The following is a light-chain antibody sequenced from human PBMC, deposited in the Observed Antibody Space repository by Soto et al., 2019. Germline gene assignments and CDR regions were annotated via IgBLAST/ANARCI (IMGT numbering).Light chain of an antibody. CDR2: GVS. CDR3: QQYSGFALS. Sequence: EIVLAQSRGTLSLSPGETATLSCRASQSVSDYLAWYQQKPGQAPRLLVYGVSSRATGIPDRFSGSGSGTDFTLTISRLEPEDFAVYYCQQYSGFALSFGGGTKVEIK. V-gene: IGKV3-20*01. CDR1: QSVSDY. J-gene: IGKJ4*01.